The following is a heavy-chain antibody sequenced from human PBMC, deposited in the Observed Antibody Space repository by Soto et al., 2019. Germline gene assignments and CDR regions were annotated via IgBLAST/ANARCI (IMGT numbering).Heavy chain of an antibody. D-gene: IGHD2-2*01. J-gene: IGHJ5*02. CDR2: IKTDGSNA. CDR3: ARGDCGTASCYFGGTP. V-gene: IGHV3-74*01. Sequence: EVQLAESGGGLVQPGGSLRLSCAASGFTFSNYWMHWVRQAPGKGLVWVSRIKTDGSNATYADSVKGRFTISRDNARNTLYLQMNSLRPEDTAVYYCARGDCGTASCYFGGTPWGQGILVAVSS. CDR1: GFTFSNYW.